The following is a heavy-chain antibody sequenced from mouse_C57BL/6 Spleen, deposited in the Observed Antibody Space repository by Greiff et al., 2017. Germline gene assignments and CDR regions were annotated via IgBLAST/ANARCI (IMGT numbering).Heavy chain of an antibody. D-gene: IGHD4-1*02. Sequence: DVKLVESEGGLVQPGSSMKLSCTASGFTFSDYYMAWVRQVPEKGLEWVANINYDGSSTYYLDSLKSRFIISRDNAKNILYLQMSSLKSEDTATYYCARGNNWYYFDYWGQGTTLTVSS. CDR1: GFTFSDYY. CDR3: ARGNNWYYFDY. J-gene: IGHJ2*01. CDR2: INYDGSST. V-gene: IGHV5-16*01.